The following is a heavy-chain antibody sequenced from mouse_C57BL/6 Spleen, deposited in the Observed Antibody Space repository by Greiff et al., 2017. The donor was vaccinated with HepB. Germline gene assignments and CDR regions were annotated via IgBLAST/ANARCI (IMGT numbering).Heavy chain of an antibody. CDR2: ISYDGSN. J-gene: IGHJ3*01. V-gene: IGHV3-6*01. CDR1: GYSITSGYY. CDR3: ARGEPGLWFAY. Sequence: EVKLQESGPGLVKPSQSLSLTCSVTGYSITSGYYWNWIRQFPGNKLEWMGYISYDGSNNYNPSLKNRISITRDTSKNQFFLKLNSVTTEDTATYYCARGEPGLWFAYWGQGTLVTVSA. D-gene: IGHD3-1*01.